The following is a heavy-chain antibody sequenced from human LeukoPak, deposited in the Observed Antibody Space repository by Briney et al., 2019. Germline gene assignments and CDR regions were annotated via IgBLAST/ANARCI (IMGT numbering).Heavy chain of an antibody. Sequence: SETLSLTCTVSGDSITDHYWSWIRQPPGEGLEWIAYIYSSVSTNYNPSPKSRVTKSINTSKSQFSLKLSSVTAADAGVYYCARQRWSGGSCYRVDQLYYMDVWGKGTTVTVSS. CDR1: GDSITDHY. V-gene: IGHV4-4*09. J-gene: IGHJ6*03. D-gene: IGHD2-15*01. CDR2: IYSSVST. CDR3: ARQRWSGGSCYRVDQLYYMDV.